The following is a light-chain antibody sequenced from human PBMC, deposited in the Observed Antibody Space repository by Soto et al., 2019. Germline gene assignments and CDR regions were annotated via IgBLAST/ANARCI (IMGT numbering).Light chain of an antibody. J-gene: IGKJ2*01. CDR3: QQYNNWPPYT. CDR1: QSVSSN. Sequence: EIVMTQSPATLSVSPGERATLSCRASQSVSSNLAWYQHKPGQPPRLLIYGASTRATGIPARFSGSGSGTEFSLTISSLLSEDFAVYFCQQYNNWPPYTFGQGTKLEIK. V-gene: IGKV3-15*01. CDR2: GAS.